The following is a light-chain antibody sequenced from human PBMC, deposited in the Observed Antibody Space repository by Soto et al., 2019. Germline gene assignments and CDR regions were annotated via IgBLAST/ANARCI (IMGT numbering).Light chain of an antibody. V-gene: IGKV3-15*01. CDR1: QSIGDT. CDR2: GAS. Sequence: IVMTHSPTTLSVSPGGRSTLSCRASQSIGDTLAWYQLTPGKAPRLLLRGASSRVPGLPARFSGSGSGTEFTLTISSLQSEDFAIYYCQQYDACPWTFGQGTTVDIK. CDR3: QQYDACPWT. J-gene: IGKJ1*01.